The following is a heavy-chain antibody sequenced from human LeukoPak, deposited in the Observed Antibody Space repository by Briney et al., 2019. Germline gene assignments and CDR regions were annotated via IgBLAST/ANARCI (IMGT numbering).Heavy chain of an antibody. D-gene: IGHD1-14*01. CDR2: IDTDGRRT. J-gene: IGHJ4*02. V-gene: IGHV3-74*01. Sequence: GGSLRLSCAASGFTFGNFGMNWVRQAPGKGLVWVSFIDTDGRRTNYADSVKGRFTISRDNGRNTLYLQMNSLRVEDTGVYYCVREHFGIDSWGQGALVIVSS. CDR3: VREHFGIDS. CDR1: GFTFGNFG.